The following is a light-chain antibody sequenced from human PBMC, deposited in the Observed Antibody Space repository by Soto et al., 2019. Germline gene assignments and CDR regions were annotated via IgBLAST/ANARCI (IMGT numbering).Light chain of an antibody. Sequence: EIVLTQSPGTLSLSPGERATLSCRASQSVSSSYLAWYQQKPGQAPRLLIYGASSRATGIPDRFSGSGSGTDFTLTIRRLEPEDIAVYYCQQYDSSPVTFGQGTKVEIK. CDR1: QSVSSSY. V-gene: IGKV3-20*01. J-gene: IGKJ1*01. CDR3: QQYDSSPVT. CDR2: GAS.